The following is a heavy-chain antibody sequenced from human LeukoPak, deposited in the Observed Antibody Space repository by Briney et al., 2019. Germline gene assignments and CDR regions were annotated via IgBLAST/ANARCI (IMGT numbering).Heavy chain of an antibody. J-gene: IGHJ6*02. CDR3: ARRLSGMDV. CDR2: ISSSGSTI. Sequence: AGGSLRLSCAASGFPFSSYDMNWVRQAPGKGLEWVSYISSSGSTIYYADSVKGRFTISRDNAKNSLYLQMNSLRAEDTAVYYCARRLSGMDVWGQGTRVTLSS. CDR1: GFPFSSYD. V-gene: IGHV3-48*03. D-gene: IGHD5-12*01.